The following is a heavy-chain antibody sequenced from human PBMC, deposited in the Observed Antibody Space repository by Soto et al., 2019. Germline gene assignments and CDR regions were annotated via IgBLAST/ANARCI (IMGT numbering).Heavy chain of an antibody. J-gene: IGHJ4*02. CDR2: INPSGGNT. Sequence: GASVKVSCKASGYTFTSYYMHWVRQAPGQGLEWMGIINPSGGNTSYAQKFQGRVTMTRDTSTSTVYMELSSLRSEDTAVYYCARDPQLWTLDYWGQGTLVTVSS. D-gene: IGHD5-18*01. CDR3: ARDPQLWTLDY. V-gene: IGHV1-46*01. CDR1: GYTFTSYY.